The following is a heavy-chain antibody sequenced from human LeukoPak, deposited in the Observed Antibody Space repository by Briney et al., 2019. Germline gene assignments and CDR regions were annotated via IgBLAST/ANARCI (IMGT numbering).Heavy chain of an antibody. V-gene: IGHV3-30-3*01. CDR1: GFTFSSYA. D-gene: IGHD2-21*02. Sequence: GGSLRLSCAASGFTFSSYAMHWVRQAPGKGLEWVAVISYDGSNKYYADSVKGRFTISRDNSKNTLYLQMNSLRAEDTAVYYCARDRWCGGDCYSRRYFDLWGRGTLVTVSS. CDR2: ISYDGSNK. J-gene: IGHJ2*01. CDR3: ARDRWCGGDCYSRRYFDL.